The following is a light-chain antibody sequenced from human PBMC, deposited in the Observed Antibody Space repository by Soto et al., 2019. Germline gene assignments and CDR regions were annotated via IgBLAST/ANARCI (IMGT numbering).Light chain of an antibody. V-gene: IGKV3-15*01. Sequence: VMTQSPATLTVSPGERATLSCTASQSINSNLAWYQQRPGQAPRLLIYGASTRATGIPARFSGSGSGTEFTLTISSLQSEDFAVYYCQQYNNWPPRGTFGQGTKVEIK. CDR2: GAS. CDR1: QSINSN. CDR3: QQYNNWPPRGT. J-gene: IGKJ1*01.